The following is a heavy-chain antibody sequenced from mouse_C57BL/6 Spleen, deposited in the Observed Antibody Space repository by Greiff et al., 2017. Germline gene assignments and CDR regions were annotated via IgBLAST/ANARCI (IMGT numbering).Heavy chain of an antibody. CDR3: AKHEGWDDSWFAY. D-gene: IGHD3-3*01. J-gene: IGHJ3*01. CDR1: GFSLTSYG. V-gene: IGHV2-9*01. CDR2: IWGGGST. Sequence: VHLVESGPGLVAPSQSLSITCTVSGFSLTSYGVAWVRQPPGKGLEWLGVIWGGGSTNYNSALMSRPSVNKDNSKSQVFLKMNSLQTDDTAIYYGAKHEGWDDSWFAYWGQGTLVTVSA.